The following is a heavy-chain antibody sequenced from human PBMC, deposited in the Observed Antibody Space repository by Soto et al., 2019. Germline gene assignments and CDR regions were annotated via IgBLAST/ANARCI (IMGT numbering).Heavy chain of an antibody. CDR1: GYTFTGYY. Sequence: VASVKVSCKASGYTFTGYYMHWVRQAPGQGLEWMGWINPNSGGTNYAQKFQGRVTMTRDTSISTAYMELSRLRSDDTAVYYCAREWVERIFNYYGMDVWGQGTTVTVYS. D-gene: IGHD3-3*01. CDR2: INPNSGGT. V-gene: IGHV1-2*02. J-gene: IGHJ6*02. CDR3: AREWVERIFNYYGMDV.